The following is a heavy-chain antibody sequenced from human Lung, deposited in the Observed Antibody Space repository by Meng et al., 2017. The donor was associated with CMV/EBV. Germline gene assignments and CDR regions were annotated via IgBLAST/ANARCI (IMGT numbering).Heavy chain of an antibody. D-gene: IGHD1-7*01. Sequence: LXCAASGFTVGSFAMDWVRQAPGEGLEWVASISYDGDNKHCADSVKGRFTISRDNSKNTLYLQMRSLRVEDTAVYYCARESNYNVLDYWGQGSVVTVSS. J-gene: IGHJ4*02. CDR3: ARESNYNVLDY. CDR1: GFTVGSFA. CDR2: ISYDGDNK. V-gene: IGHV3-30-3*01.